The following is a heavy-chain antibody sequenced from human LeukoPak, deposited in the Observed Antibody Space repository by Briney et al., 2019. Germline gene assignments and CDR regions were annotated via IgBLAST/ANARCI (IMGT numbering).Heavy chain of an antibody. J-gene: IGHJ4*02. CDR2: IYTSGST. Sequence: SETLSLTCTVSGGSISSGSYYWSWIRQPAGKGLEWIGRIYTSGSTNYNPSLKSRVTMSVDTSKNQFSLKLNSVTAADTAVYYCARDRYYYDSSGYPLDYWGQGTLVTVSS. V-gene: IGHV4-61*02. D-gene: IGHD3-22*01. CDR1: GGSISSGSYY. CDR3: ARDRYYYDSSGYPLDY.